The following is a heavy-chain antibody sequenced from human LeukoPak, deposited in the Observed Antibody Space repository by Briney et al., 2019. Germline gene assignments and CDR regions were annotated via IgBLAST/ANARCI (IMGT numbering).Heavy chain of an antibody. J-gene: IGHJ4*02. CDR3: VREGEYGEDYY. V-gene: IGHV4-34*09. CDR1: GGSFSGYY. CDR2: FYHRA. Sequence: PSETLSLTCAVYGGSFSGYYWTWIRQHPEKGLEWIGYFYHRASYNPSLKGRVTISVDTSKNQFPLSLASVTAVDTAVYYCVREGEYGEDYYWGQGAQVIVST. D-gene: IGHD4-17*01.